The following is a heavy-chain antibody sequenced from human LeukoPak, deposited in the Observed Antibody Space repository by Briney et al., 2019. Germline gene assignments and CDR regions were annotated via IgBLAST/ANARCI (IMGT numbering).Heavy chain of an antibody. J-gene: IGHJ5*02. D-gene: IGHD4-17*01. CDR3: ARALGHDYGDYENWFDP. Sequence: ASVKVSCKASGYTFTSYGISWVRQAPGQGLEWMGWISAYNGNTNYAQKFQGWVTMTRDTSISTAYMELSRLRSDDTAVYYCARALGHDYGDYENWFDPWGQGTLVTVSS. CDR2: ISAYNGNT. V-gene: IGHV1-18*01. CDR1: GYTFTSYG.